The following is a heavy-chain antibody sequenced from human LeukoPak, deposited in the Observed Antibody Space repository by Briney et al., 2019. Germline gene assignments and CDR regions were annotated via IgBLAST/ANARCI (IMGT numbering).Heavy chain of an antibody. CDR3: ARGWTFKTPPGRVAGTSSRRGRYFDH. J-gene: IGHJ4*01. Sequence: SETLSLTCAVYGGSFSGYYWSWIRQSPGKGLGWIREINHSGSTNYNPSLKSRVTISVDTSKNQFSLKMSSVTAADTAMYYCARGWTFKTPPGRVAGTSSRRGRYFDHWGQGTLVTVSS. V-gene: IGHV4-34*01. CDR1: GGSFSGYY. CDR2: INHSGST. D-gene: IGHD6-19*01.